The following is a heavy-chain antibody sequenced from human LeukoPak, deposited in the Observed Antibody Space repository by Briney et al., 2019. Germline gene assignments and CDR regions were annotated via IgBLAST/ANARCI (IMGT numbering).Heavy chain of an antibody. CDR1: GFTFSNYE. Sequence: PGGSLRLSCAASGFTFSNYEMNWVRQAPGKGLEWVSYISSHSSSIYYADSVKGRFTIPRDNANNSLYLQMNSLRAEDTAVYYCARALHNDSSGYLSGCFDYWGQGTLVTVSS. CDR2: ISSHSSSI. CDR3: ARALHNDSSGYLSGCFDY. J-gene: IGHJ4*02. V-gene: IGHV3-48*03. D-gene: IGHD3-22*01.